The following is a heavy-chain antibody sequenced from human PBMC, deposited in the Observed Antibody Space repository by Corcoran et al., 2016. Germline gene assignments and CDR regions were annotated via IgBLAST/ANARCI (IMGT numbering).Heavy chain of an antibody. D-gene: IGHD3-9*01. CDR3: ARDLTPPDWAQFEH. V-gene: IGHV1-46*01. CDR2: FNPTGVGT. Sequence: QVQLVQSGAEVKNPGASVKVSCKASGYNFINNWIHWVRQAPGQGLEWVGIFNPTGVGTTYGQQFQGRVTMTGDTSTSTVYMELSSLKFDDTAVTYCARDLTPPDWAQFEHWGQGTLVTVSS. J-gene: IGHJ4*02. CDR1: GYNFINNW.